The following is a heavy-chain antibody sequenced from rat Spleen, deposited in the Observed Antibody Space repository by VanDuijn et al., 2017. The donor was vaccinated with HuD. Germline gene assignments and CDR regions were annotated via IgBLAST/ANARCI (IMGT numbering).Heavy chain of an antibody. Sequence: EVQLVESGGDLVQPGRSLKLSCAASGFTFSDYAMAWVRQAPKKGLEWVATISYDGRTTNHRDSVKGRFTISRDIAKSALYLQMDSLGSDDTATYYCTTLTELVMPTSFYFDYWGQGVMVTVSS. D-gene: IGHD1-12*03. V-gene: IGHV5-29*01. CDR3: TTLTELVMPTSFYFDY. CDR2: ISYDGRTT. CDR1: GFTFSDYA. J-gene: IGHJ2*01.